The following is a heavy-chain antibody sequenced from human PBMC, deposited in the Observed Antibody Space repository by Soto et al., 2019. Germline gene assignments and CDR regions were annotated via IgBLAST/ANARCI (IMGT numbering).Heavy chain of an antibody. J-gene: IGHJ4*02. CDR1: GGSISSGGYY. Sequence: SETLSLTCTVSGGSISSGGYYWSWIRQHPGKGLEWIGYIYYSGSTYYNPSLKSRVTISVDTSKNQFSLKLSSVTAADTAVYYCARGSINYDFWSGYGPYFDYWGQGTLVTVSS. CDR3: ARGSINYDFWSGYGPYFDY. CDR2: IYYSGST. D-gene: IGHD3-3*01. V-gene: IGHV4-31*03.